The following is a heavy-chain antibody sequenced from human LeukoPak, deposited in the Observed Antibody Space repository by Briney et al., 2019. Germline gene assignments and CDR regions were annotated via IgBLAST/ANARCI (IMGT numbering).Heavy chain of an antibody. D-gene: IGHD3-3*01. Sequence: SETLSLTCTVSGGSISSYYWSWIWQPPGKGLEWIGYIYYSGSTNYNPSLKSRVTISVDTSKNQFSLKLSSVTAADTAVYYCALHRYDSLDYWGQGTLVTVSS. CDR2: IYYSGST. CDR1: GGSISSYY. J-gene: IGHJ4*02. V-gene: IGHV4-59*01. CDR3: ALHRYDSLDY.